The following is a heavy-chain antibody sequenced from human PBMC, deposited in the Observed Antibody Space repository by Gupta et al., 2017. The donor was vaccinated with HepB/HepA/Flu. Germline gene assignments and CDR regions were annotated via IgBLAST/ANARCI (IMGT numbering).Heavy chain of an antibody. CDR2: INPNSGGT. D-gene: IGHD6-13*01. J-gene: IGHJ6*03. CDR3: ARVYSSSFRSYYYYMDV. CDR1: GYTFTGYY. Sequence: QVQLVQSGAEVKKPGASVKVSCKASGYTFTGYYMPWVRQAPGQGLEWMGWINPNSGGTNYAQKFQGRVTMTRDTSISTAYMELSRLRSDDTAVYYCARVYSSSFRSYYYYMDVWGKGTTVTVSS. V-gene: IGHV1-2*02.